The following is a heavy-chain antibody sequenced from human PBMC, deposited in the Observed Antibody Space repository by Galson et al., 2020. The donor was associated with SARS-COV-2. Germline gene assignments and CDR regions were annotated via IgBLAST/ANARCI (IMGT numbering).Heavy chain of an antibody. CDR3: ATMGGSSWYPQGALDI. J-gene: IGHJ3*02. CDR1: GYSFTSYW. CDR2: IYPGDSDT. D-gene: IGHD6-13*01. V-gene: IGHV5-51*01. Sequence: GESLKISCKGSGYSFTSYWIGWVRQMPGKGLEWMGIIYPGDSDTRYSPSFQGQVTISADKSISTAYLQWSSLKASDTAMYYCATMGGSSWYPQGALDIWGQGTMVTVSS.